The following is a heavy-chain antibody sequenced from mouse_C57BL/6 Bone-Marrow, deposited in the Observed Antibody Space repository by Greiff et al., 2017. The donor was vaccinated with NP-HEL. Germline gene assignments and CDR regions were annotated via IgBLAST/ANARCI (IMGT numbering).Heavy chain of an antibody. CDR3: TRDRGFGFAY. V-gene: IGHV5-9-1*02. Sequence: EVKLMESGEGLVKPGGSLKLSCAASGFTFSSYAMSWVRQTPEKRLEWVAYISSGGDYIYYADTVKGRFTISRDNARNTLYLQMSSLKSEDTAMYYCTRDRGFGFAYWGQGTLVTVSA. CDR1: GFTFSSYA. J-gene: IGHJ3*01. CDR2: ISSGGDYI. D-gene: IGHD2-14*01.